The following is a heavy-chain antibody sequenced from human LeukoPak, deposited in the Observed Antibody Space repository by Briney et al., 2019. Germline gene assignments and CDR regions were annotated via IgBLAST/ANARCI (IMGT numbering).Heavy chain of an antibody. CDR3: ARDLMVRGVITYYFDY. V-gene: IGHV7-4-1*02. CDR1: GYTFTSYA. D-gene: IGHD3-10*01. CDR2: INTNTGNP. Sequence: ASVKVSCKASGYTFTSYAINWVRQAPGQGLEWMGWINTNTGNPTYAQGFTGRFVFSLDTSVSTAYLQISSLKAEDTAVYYCARDLMVRGVITYYFDYWGQGTLVTVSS. J-gene: IGHJ4*02.